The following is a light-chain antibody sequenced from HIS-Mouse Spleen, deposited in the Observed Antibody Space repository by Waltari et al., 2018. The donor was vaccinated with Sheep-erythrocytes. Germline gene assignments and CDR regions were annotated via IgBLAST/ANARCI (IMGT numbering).Light chain of an antibody. CDR3: SSYTSSSTVV. CDR1: SSDVGGYNY. J-gene: IGLJ2*01. V-gene: IGLV2-14*01. CDR2: EVS. Sequence: QSALTQPASVSGSPGQSITISCTGTSSDVGGYNYVSWYQQHPGQAPKLMIYEVSNRPSGVSTCFSGSKSGNTAYLTISGLQAEDEADYYCSSYTSSSTVVFGGGTKLTVL.